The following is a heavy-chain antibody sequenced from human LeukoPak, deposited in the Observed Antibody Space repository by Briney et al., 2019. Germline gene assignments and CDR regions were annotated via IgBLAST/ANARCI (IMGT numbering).Heavy chain of an antibody. V-gene: IGHV1-18*01. J-gene: IGHJ4*02. CDR1: GYTFTSYG. CDR3: ARDDYGGNSGLFDN. D-gene: IGHD4-23*01. CDR2: ISTYNGNT. Sequence: GASVKVSCKASGYTFTSYGISWVRQAPGQGLEWMGWISTYNGNTKYAQKVQDRVTMTTDTSTNTAYMELRSLKSDDTAVYYCARDDYGGNSGLFDNWGQGTLVTVSS.